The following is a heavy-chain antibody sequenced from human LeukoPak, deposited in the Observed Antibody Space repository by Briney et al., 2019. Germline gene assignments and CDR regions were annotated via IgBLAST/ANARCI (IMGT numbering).Heavy chain of an antibody. V-gene: IGHV1-18*01. J-gene: IGHJ6*02. CDR3: ARGPPIGDYYYYGMDV. CDR1: GYTFTSYG. CDR2: ISAYNGNT. D-gene: IGHD3-16*02. Sequence: ASVKVSCKASGYTFTSYGISWVRQAPGQGLEWMGWISAYNGNTNYAQKLQGRVTMTTDTSTSTAYMELRSLRSDDTAVYYCARGPPIGDYYYYGMDVWGQGTTVTVSS.